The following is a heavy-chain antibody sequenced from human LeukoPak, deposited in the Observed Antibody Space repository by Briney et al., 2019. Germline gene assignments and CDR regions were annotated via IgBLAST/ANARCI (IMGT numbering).Heavy chain of an antibody. CDR3: AREKTARDYDPNWFDP. Sequence: PGGSLRLSCAASGFTFSSYWMSWVRQAPGKGLEWVANIKQDGSEKYYVDSVKGRFTISRGNAKNSLYLQMNSLRAEDTAVYYCAREKTARDYDPNWFDPWGQGTLVTVSS. CDR2: IKQDGSEK. CDR1: GFTFSSYW. V-gene: IGHV3-7*01. J-gene: IGHJ5*02. D-gene: IGHD3-16*01.